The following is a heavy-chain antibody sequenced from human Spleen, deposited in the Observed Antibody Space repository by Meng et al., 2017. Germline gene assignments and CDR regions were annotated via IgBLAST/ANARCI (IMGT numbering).Heavy chain of an antibody. CDR2: TSRDGSDT. Sequence: ELQMVESGGGLVQPGGSLRLSCVASGFTISTYWLHWVRQAPGKGLGWVSRTSRDGSDTVYADSVKGRFTMSRDNAKNTLYLQMNSLRAEDTAVYYCAAAWELLPPGYWGQGTLVTVSS. CDR1: GFTISTYW. J-gene: IGHJ4*02. D-gene: IGHD1-26*01. V-gene: IGHV3-74*01. CDR3: AAAWELLPPGY.